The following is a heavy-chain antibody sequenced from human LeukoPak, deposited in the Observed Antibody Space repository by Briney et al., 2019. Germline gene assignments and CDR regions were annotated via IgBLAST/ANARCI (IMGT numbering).Heavy chain of an antibody. D-gene: IGHD6-19*01. V-gene: IGHV4-34*01. CDR2: INHSGST. CDR1: GGSFSGYY. CDR3: ARRESGWYLRNWFDP. J-gene: IGHJ5*02. Sequence: SETLSLTCAVYGGSFSGYYWSWIRQPPGKGLEWIGEINHSGSTNYNPSLKSRVTISVDTSKNQFSLKLSSVTAADTAVYYCARRESGWYLRNWFDPWGQGTLVTVSS.